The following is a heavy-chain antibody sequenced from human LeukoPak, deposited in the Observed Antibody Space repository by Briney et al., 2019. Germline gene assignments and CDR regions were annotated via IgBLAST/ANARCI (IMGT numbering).Heavy chain of an antibody. CDR3: ARGLRWLQLRGGYFDY. CDR2: INHSGST. V-gene: IGHV4-34*01. D-gene: IGHD5-24*01. Sequence: EASETLSLTCAVYGGSFSGYYWSWIRQPPGKGLEWIGEINHSGSTNYNPSLKSRVTISVDTSKNQFSLKLSSVTAADTAVYYCARGLRWLQLRGGYFDYWGQGTLVTVSS. J-gene: IGHJ4*02. CDR1: GGSFSGYY.